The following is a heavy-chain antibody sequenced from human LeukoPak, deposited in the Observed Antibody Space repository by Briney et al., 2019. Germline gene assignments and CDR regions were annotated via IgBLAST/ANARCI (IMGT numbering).Heavy chain of an antibody. CDR2: IYYSGST. CDR3: ARRYYYNLGSFPFDF. CDR1: GGSISDYY. D-gene: IGHD3-10*01. J-gene: IGHJ4*02. Sequence: PSETLSLTCTVSGGSISDYYWSWIRQPPGKGLEWIGYIYYSGSTNYNPSLKSRVTISVDTSKNQFYLNLSSVTAADTTVYYCARRYYYNLGSFPFDFWGQGTLVTVSS. V-gene: IGHV4-59*12.